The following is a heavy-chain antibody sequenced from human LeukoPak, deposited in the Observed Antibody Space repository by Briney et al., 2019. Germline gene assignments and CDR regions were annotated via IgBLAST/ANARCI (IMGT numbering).Heavy chain of an antibody. J-gene: IGHJ1*01. CDR2: IYYSGST. CDR1: GGSVSSGGYY. D-gene: IGHD2-15*01. Sequence: SQTLSLTCAVSGGSVSSGGYYGSWIRQPPGKGLEWGGYIYYSGSTNYNPSLKSRVTISVDTSKNQFSLKLSSVTAADPAVYYRARVLRVKVVAPPLLDLWGEGPRVTVSS. V-gene: IGHV4-61*08. CDR3: ARVLRVKVVAPPLLDL.